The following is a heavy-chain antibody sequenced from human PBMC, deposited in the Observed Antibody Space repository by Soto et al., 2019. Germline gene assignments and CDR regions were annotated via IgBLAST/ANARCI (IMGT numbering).Heavy chain of an antibody. CDR3: ASAGEYEWEAIAA. CDR1: GGSSRGYF. J-gene: IGHJ4*02. CDR2: INPSGST. V-gene: IGHV4-34*01. D-gene: IGHD1-26*01. Sequence: PSETLSLTCTVYGGSSRGYFWTWFRQPPGEGLEWIGEINPSGSTKYNRSLKSRVTISVDRTKNQFSVKGSSVTAADTAVYYCASAGEYEWEAIAAWGQGILVTVSS.